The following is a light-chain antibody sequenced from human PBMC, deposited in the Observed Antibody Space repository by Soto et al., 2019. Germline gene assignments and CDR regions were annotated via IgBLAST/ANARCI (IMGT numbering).Light chain of an antibody. CDR2: GAT. Sequence: EIVWTQSPGTLSLSPGERATLSFRASQSASMLLAWYQQKPGQAPRLLINGATTRATGIPARFSGSGSVTDFTLTISSLEPEDFAVYYCQQRSNWATLGPGTKVD. J-gene: IGKJ3*01. V-gene: IGKV3-11*01. CDR1: QSASML. CDR3: QQRSNWAT.